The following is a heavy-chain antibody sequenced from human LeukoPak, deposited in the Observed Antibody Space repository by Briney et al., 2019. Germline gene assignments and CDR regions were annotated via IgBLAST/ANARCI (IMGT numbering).Heavy chain of an antibody. CDR1: GGSISSSSYY. CDR3: ARRTSGYSSSWGSNWFDP. V-gene: IGHV4-39*07. Sequence: SETLSLTCTVSGGSISSSSYYWGWIRQPPGKGLEWIGSIYYSGSTNYNPSLKSRVTISVDTSKNQFSLKLSSVTAADTAVYYCARRTSGYSSSWGSNWFDPWGQGTLVTVSS. J-gene: IGHJ5*02. CDR2: IYYSGST. D-gene: IGHD6-13*01.